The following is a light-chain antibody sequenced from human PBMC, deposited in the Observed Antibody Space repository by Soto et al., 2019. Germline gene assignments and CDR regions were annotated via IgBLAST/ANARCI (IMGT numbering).Light chain of an antibody. CDR3: QHYNTWPWT. Sequence: DIVLTQSPGTLSLSPGERASLSCRASQSVSSGHLAWYQQKPGQAPRLLIYGASSRATGIPDRFSGSGSGTDFTLTISSLQSEDFAFYYCQHYNTWPWTFGQGTKVEIK. J-gene: IGKJ1*01. CDR2: GAS. V-gene: IGKV3-20*01. CDR1: QSVSSGH.